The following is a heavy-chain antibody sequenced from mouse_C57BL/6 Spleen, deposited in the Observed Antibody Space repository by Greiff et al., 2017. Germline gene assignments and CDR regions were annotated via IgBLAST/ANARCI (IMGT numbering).Heavy chain of an antibody. CDR1: GFTFSSYA. J-gene: IGHJ4*01. V-gene: IGHV5-4*01. Sequence: EVKLMESGGGLVKPGGSLKLSCAASGFTFSSYAMSWVRQTPEKRLEWVATISDGGSYTYYPDNVKGRFTISRDNAKNNLYLQMSHLKSEDTAMYYCARDEGIARSMDYWGQGTSVTVSS. CDR3: ARDEGIARSMDY. CDR2: ISDGGSYT.